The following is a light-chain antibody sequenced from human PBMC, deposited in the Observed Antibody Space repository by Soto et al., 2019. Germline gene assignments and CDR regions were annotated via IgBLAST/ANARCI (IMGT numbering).Light chain of an antibody. CDR1: QSIRSW. V-gene: IGKV1-5*03. CDR3: QQYNDYSPRT. Sequence: DIQMTQSPSTLSASVGDRVTITCRASQSIRSWLAWYQQKPGKAPKLLIYKASNLESGVPSRFSGSQSGTEFTLTISSLQPDDFATYFCQQYNDYSPRTFGQGTKVDIK. CDR2: KAS. J-gene: IGKJ1*01.